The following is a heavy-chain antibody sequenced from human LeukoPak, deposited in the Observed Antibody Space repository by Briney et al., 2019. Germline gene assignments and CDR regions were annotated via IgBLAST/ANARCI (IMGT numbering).Heavy chain of an antibody. CDR3: ARVSVGSSGWYYYMDV. CDR1: GYTFTGYY. V-gene: IGHV1-2*02. D-gene: IGHD6-19*01. J-gene: IGHJ6*03. Sequence: ASVKVSCKASGYTFTGYYMHWVRQAPGQGLEWMGWINPNSGGTNYAQKFQGRVTMTRDTSISTAYMELSRLRSDDTAVYYCARVSVGSSGWYYYMDVWGKGPRSPSP. CDR2: INPNSGGT.